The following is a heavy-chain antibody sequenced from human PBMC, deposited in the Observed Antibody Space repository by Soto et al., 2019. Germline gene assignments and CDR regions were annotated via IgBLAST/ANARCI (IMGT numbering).Heavy chain of an antibody. CDR3: ARGQRFSDWFDP. Sequence: SETLSLTCTVSGGSMSSYYWTWIRHPAGKGLEWIGRVYSSGGTHYNPSLKRRVTISLDTSKNQFSLRLLSVTDADTAVYYCARGQRFSDWFDPWGQGTLVTVSS. CDR1: GGSMSSYY. V-gene: IGHV4-4*07. J-gene: IGHJ5*02. D-gene: IGHD3-3*01. CDR2: VYSSGGT.